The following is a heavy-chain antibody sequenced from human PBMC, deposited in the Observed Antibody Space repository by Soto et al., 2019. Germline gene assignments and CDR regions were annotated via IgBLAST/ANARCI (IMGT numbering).Heavy chain of an antibody. V-gene: IGHV3-23*01. J-gene: IGHJ4*02. Sequence: PRGSLRLSCAASGFTFSSYAISCFRHSPLKGLEWVSAISGSGGSTYYADSVKGRFTISRDNSKNTLYLQMNSLRAEDTAVYYCATIRGYSYGEYYFDYWGQGTLVTVSS. CDR3: ATIRGYSYGEYYFDY. D-gene: IGHD5-18*01. CDR1: GFTFSSYA. CDR2: ISGSGGST.